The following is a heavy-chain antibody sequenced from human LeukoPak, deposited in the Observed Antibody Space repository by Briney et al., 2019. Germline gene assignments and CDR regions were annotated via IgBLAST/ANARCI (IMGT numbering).Heavy chain of an antibody. V-gene: IGHV3-33*01. J-gene: IGHJ4*02. D-gene: IGHD3-3*01. Sequence: PGRSLRLSCAASGFTFSNYGMHWVRQAPGKGLEWVAVIWYDGSNKYYADSVKGRFTISRDNSKNTLYLQMNSLRAEDTAVYYCARDITIFGVAYDYRGQGTLVTVSS. CDR1: GFTFSNYG. CDR3: ARDITIFGVAYDY. CDR2: IWYDGSNK.